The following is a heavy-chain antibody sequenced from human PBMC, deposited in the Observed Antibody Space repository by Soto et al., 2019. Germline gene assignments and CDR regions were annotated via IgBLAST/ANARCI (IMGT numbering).Heavy chain of an antibody. CDR2: IYYSGST. J-gene: IGHJ1*01. Sequence: TLSLTCTLSVGPISRSYWCSVRQPPGKGLEWIGYIYYSGSTNYNPSLKSRVTISVDTSKNQFSLKLSSVTAADTAVYYCARLTHYYDSSGYYLPAGAEYFQHWGQGTLVTVSS. CDR3: ARLTHYYDSSGYYLPAGAEYFQH. CDR1: VGPISRSY. D-gene: IGHD3-22*01. V-gene: IGHV4-59*08.